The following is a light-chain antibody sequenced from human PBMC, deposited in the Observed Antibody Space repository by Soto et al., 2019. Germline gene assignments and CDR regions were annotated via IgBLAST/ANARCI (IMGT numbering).Light chain of an antibody. CDR2: GAS. CDR1: QSVSSSY. Sequence: EIVLTQSPGTLSLSPGERATLSCRASQSVSSSYLAWYQHKPGQAPRLLIYGASSRATGIPDRFSGSGSGTDFTLTITRLEPEDFAVYYWQQYGSSPETFGQGTKLEIK. V-gene: IGKV3-20*01. J-gene: IGKJ2*01. CDR3: QQYGSSPET.